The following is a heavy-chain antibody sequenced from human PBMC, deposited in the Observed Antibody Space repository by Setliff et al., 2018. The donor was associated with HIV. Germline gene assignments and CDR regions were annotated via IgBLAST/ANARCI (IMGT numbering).Heavy chain of an antibody. CDR1: GFPFDRSA. Sequence: PGGSLRLSCAASGFPFDRSAMTWVRQAPGKGPECASVISANGGASKYADSVAGRFTISRDNSKNTLYLQMESLRAEDTAVYYCARDHGDWWWFFDSWGQGTRVTVSS. CDR2: ISANGGAS. J-gene: IGHJ4*02. CDR3: ARDHGDWWWFFDS. V-gene: IGHV3-23*01. D-gene: IGHD2-15*01.